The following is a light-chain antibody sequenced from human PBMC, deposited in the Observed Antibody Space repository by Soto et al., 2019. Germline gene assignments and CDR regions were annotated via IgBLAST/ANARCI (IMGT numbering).Light chain of an antibody. J-gene: IGKJ5*01. Sequence: EIVLTQSPGTLSLSPGERATLSCRASQSVSSSYLAWYQQKPGQAPRLLIYGASSRATGIPDRFSGSGSGTDFTLTISRLEPEDFAVYYCQQYGSSGAPITFGQGTRLEIK. CDR3: QQYGSSGAPIT. CDR2: GAS. CDR1: QSVSSSY. V-gene: IGKV3-20*01.